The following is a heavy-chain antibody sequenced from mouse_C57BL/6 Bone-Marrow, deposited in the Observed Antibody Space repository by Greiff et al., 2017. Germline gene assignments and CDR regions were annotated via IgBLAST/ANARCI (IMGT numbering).Heavy chain of an antibody. CDR2: IYPRSGNT. J-gene: IGHJ2*01. V-gene: IGHV1-81*01. CDR1: GYTFTSYG. Sequence: QVQLKESGAELARPGASVKLSCKASGYTFTSYGISWVKQRTGQGLEWIGEIYPRSGNTYYNEKFKGKATLTADKSSSTAYMELRSLTSEDSSVYFCARWWIKYDYWGQGTTLTVSS. CDR3: ARWWIKYDY. D-gene: IGHD1-1*02.